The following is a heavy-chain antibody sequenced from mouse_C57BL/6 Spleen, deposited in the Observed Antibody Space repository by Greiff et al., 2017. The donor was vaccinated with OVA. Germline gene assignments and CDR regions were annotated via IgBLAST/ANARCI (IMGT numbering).Heavy chain of an antibody. Sequence: VQLQQSGPELVKPGASVKISCKASGYAFSSSWMNWVKQRPGKGLEWIGRIYPGDGDTNYNGKFKGKATLTADKSSSTAYMQLSSLTSEDSAVYFCARESLYGNYFDYWGQGTTLTVSS. CDR3: ARESLYGNYFDY. J-gene: IGHJ2*01. CDR2: IYPGDGDT. D-gene: IGHD2-1*01. CDR1: GYAFSSSW. V-gene: IGHV1-82*01.